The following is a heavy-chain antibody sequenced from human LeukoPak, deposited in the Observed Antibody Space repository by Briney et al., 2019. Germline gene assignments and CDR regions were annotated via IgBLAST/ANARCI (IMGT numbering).Heavy chain of an antibody. CDR3: ATDLAMTSNAFDI. Sequence: SVKVSCKASGGTFSSYAISWVRQAPGQGLEWMGGIIPIFGTANYAQKFQGRVTITADKSTSTAYMELSSLRSEDTAVYYCATDLAMTSNAFDIWGQGTMVTVSS. V-gene: IGHV1-69*06. CDR2: IIPIFGTA. CDR1: GGTFSSYA. J-gene: IGHJ3*02. D-gene: IGHD4-11*01.